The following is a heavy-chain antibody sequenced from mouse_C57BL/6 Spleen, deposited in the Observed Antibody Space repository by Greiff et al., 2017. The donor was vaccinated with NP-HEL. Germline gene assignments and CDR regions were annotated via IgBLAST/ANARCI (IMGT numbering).Heavy chain of an antibody. V-gene: IGHV1-42*01. CDR2: INPSTGGT. J-gene: IGHJ1*03. D-gene: IGHD1-1*01. Sequence: EVQLQQSGPELVKPGASVKISCKASGYSFTGYYMNWVKQSPEKSLEWIGEINPSTGGTTYNQKFKAKATLTVDKSSSTAYMQLKSLTSEDSAVYYCARSPTVDWYFDVWGTRTTVTVSS. CDR1: GYSFTGYY. CDR3: ARSPTVDWYFDV.